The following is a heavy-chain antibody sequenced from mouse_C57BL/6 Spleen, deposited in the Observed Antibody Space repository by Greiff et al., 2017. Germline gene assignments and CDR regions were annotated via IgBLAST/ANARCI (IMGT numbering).Heavy chain of an antibody. D-gene: IGHD1-1*01. V-gene: IGHV10-1*01. J-gene: IGHJ4*01. CDR2: IRSKSNNYAT. CDR1: GFSFNTYA. Sequence: EVHLVESGGGLVQPKGSLKLSCAASGFSFNTYAMNWVRQAPGKGLEWVARIRSKSNNYATYYADSVKDRFTISRDDSESMLYLQMNNLKTEDTAMYYCVRHEYDGGSDYAMDYWGQGTSVTVSS. CDR3: VRHEYDGGSDYAMDY.